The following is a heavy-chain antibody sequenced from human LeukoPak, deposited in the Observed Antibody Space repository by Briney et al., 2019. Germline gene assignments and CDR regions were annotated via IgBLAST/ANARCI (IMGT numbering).Heavy chain of an antibody. J-gene: IGHJ4*02. V-gene: IGHV4-59*01. CDR1: GGSISSYY. CDR3: ASSYYTSGYFEY. D-gene: IGHD3-3*01. CDR2: IYYSESS. Sequence: SETLSLTCTFSGGSISSYYWHWIRQPPGKGLEWIGYIYYSESSNYNPSLKSRITISVDTFNNQFSLNLSSVTAADPAVYYCASSYYTSGYFEYWGQGTPVTVSS.